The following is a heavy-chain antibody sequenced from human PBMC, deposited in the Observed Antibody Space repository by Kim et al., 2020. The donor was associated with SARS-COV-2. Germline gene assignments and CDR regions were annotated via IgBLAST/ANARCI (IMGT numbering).Heavy chain of an antibody. CDR3: AREAADGGLRYLDS. V-gene: IGHV4-31*03. CDR1: GGSISGSSYY. D-gene: IGHD6-13*01. CDR2: IYYTGST. Sequence: SETLSLTCTVSGGSISGSSYYWTWLRLHPGKGLEWFGYIYYTGSTFYNSSLKSRVTISVDTSKNQFSLTLTSVTAADTVVYYCAREAADGGLRYLDSWGPGTLVTVSS. J-gene: IGHJ4*02.